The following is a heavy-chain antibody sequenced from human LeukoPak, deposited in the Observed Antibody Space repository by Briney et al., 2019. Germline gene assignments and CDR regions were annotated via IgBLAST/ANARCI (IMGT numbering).Heavy chain of an antibody. V-gene: IGHV3-30*02. J-gene: IGHJ5*02. Sequence: GGSLRLSCAVSGFTFSTHGVHWVRQAPGKGLEWVALIWYDGGNKHYGDSVKGRVTISRDNSNNTVSLQMNSLRAEDTAVYYCARDDIVVVVAASHHNWFDPWGQGTLVTVSS. CDR3: ARDDIVVVVAASHHNWFDP. CDR2: IWYDGGNK. D-gene: IGHD2-15*01. CDR1: GFTFSTHG.